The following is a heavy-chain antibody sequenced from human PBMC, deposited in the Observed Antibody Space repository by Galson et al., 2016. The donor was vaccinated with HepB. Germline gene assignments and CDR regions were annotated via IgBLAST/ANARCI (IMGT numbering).Heavy chain of an antibody. V-gene: IGHV3-23*01. J-gene: IGHJ4*02. CDR2: ICGSCGDI. CDR3: AQDPSHWVDGTSGY. D-gene: IGHD1-26*01. CDR1: GFTFRNYG. Sequence: SLRLSCAASGFTFRNYGMTWVRQAPGKGLEWVSTICGSCGDIHYADSVKGRFTISRDNSKNPLFPQMNSVRADDTAVYYCAQDPSHWVDGTSGYWGQGTLVTVSS.